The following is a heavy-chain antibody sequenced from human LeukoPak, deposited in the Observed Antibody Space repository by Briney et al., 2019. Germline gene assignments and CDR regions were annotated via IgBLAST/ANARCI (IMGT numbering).Heavy chain of an antibody. CDR2: INPSGGST. Sequence: ASVKVSCKASGYTFTSYYMHWVRQAPGQGLEWMGIINPSGGSTSYAQKFQGRVTMTEDTSTDTAYMELSSLRSEDTAVYYCATGHLVRGSGEDYWGQGTLVTVSS. D-gene: IGHD3-10*01. CDR1: GYTFTSYY. V-gene: IGHV1-46*01. J-gene: IGHJ4*02. CDR3: ATGHLVRGSGEDY.